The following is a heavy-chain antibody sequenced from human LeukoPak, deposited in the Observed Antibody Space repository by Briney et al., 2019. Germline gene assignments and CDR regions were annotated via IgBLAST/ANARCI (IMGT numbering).Heavy chain of an antibody. CDR1: GYSISSGYY. CDR2: IYHSGST. D-gene: IGHD3-16*01. Sequence: SETLSLTCTVSGYSISSGYYWGWIRQPPGKGLEWIGSIYHSGSTYYNPSLKSRVTISVDTSENQFSLKLSSVTAADTAVYYCARDVITFGGSYWGQGTLVTVSS. J-gene: IGHJ4*02. CDR3: ARDVITFGGSY. V-gene: IGHV4-38-2*02.